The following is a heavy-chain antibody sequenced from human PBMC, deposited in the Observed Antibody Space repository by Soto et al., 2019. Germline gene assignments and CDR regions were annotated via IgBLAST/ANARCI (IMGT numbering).Heavy chain of an antibody. J-gene: IGHJ4*02. CDR3: ACCGSSYKLDN. CDR1: GASISDYN. CDR2: NNHSGST. V-gene: IGHV4-34*01. Sequence: SETLSLTCAVSGASISDYNWCCFRQPPGKGLEWIGENNHSGSTNYNPSLESRVTISADTSKNQFSLTLSSVTAADTAMYYCACCGSSYKLDNWGQGTLVTVSS. D-gene: IGHD2-2*01.